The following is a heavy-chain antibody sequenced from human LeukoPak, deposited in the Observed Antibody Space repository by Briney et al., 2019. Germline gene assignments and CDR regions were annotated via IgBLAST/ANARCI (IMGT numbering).Heavy chain of an antibody. CDR2: ISSSSSTI. CDR3: ARDFGYCSSTSCFSFDY. V-gene: IGHV3-48*01. CDR1: AFTFSSYS. D-gene: IGHD2-2*01. J-gene: IGHJ4*02. Sequence: GGSLRLSCAASAFTFSSYSMNLVRQAPGKGLEWVSYISSSSSTIYYADSVKGRFTISRDNAKNSLYLQMNSLRAEDTAVYYCARDFGYCSSTSCFSFDYWGQGTLVTVSS.